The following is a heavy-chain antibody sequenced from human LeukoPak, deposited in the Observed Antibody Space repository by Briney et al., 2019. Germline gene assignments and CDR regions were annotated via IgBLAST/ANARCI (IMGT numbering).Heavy chain of an antibody. V-gene: IGHV4-34*01. CDR2: INHSGST. Sequence: PSETLSLTCAVYGGSFSGYYWSWIRQPPGKGLEWIGEINHSGSTNYNPSLKSRVTISVDTSKNQFSLKLSSVTAEDTAVYYCARDLLVVVPAAIRFDPWGQGTLVTVSS. CDR1: GGSFSGYY. CDR3: ARDLLVVVPAAIRFDP. J-gene: IGHJ5*02. D-gene: IGHD2-2*01.